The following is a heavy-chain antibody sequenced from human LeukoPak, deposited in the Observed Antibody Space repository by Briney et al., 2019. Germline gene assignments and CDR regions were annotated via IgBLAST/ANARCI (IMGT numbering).Heavy chain of an antibody. D-gene: IGHD1-1*01. CDR1: GVSIRDFQ. CDR3: ATSNDVKVAPFDH. CDR2: IHTIGGT. J-gene: IGHJ4*02. V-gene: IGHV4-4*09. Sequence: SETLSLTCTVSGVSIRDFQGSWVPEPPGKGRECMGNIHTIGGTNYNPSLKSRVTISVDASKSQCSLMLNSVSAADTAVYYCATSNDVKVAPFDHWGQGTLVTVSS.